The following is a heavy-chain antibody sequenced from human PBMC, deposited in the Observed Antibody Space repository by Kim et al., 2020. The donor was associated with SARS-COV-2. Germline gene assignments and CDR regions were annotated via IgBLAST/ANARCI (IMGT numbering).Heavy chain of an antibody. CDR1: GGSISSSRYY. D-gene: IGHD4-17*01. Sequence: SETLSLTCTVSGGSISSSRYYWGWIRQPPGKGLEWIGSFYYSGSTYYNPSLKSRVTISVDTSKNQFSLKLTSVTAADTAVYYRARAVTTIPHWGQGTLVTVSS. J-gene: IGHJ4*02. CDR3: ARAVTTIPH. V-gene: IGHV4-39*01. CDR2: FYYSGST.